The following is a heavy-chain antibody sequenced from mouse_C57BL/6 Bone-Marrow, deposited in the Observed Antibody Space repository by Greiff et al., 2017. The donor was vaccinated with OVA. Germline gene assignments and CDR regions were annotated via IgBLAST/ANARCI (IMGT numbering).Heavy chain of an antibody. CDR2: IYPRSGNT. CDR1: GYTFTSYG. D-gene: IGHD1-1*01. J-gene: IGHJ1*03. Sequence: VQLQQSGAELARPGASVKLSCKASGYTFTSYGISWVKQRTGQGLEWIGEIYPRSGNTYYNEKFKGKATLTADKSSSTAYMELRSLTSEHSAVYFCAREEGTTVVVPYWYFDVWGTGTTVTVSS. V-gene: IGHV1-81*01. CDR3: AREEGTTVVVPYWYFDV.